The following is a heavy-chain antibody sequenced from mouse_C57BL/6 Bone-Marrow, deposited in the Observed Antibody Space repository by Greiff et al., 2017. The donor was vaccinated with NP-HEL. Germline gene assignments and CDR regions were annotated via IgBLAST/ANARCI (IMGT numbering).Heavy chain of an antibody. J-gene: IGHJ2*01. CDR2: IHPSDSDT. CDR1: GYTFTSYW. D-gene: IGHD2-2*01. Sequence: VQLQQPGAELVKPGASVKVSCKASGYTFTSYWMHWVKQRPGQGLEWIGRIHPSDSDTNYNQKFKGKATLTVDKSSSTAYLQLSSVTSEVSSVYYCAIGGNYYGYDEYYFGDWGQGTTLTVSS. CDR3: AIGGNYYGYDEYYFGD. V-gene: IGHV1-74*01.